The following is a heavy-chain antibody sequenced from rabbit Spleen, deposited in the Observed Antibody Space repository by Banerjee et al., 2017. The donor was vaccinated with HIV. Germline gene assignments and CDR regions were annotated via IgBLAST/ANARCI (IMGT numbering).Heavy chain of an antibody. CDR1: GVSFSSNHY. CDR3: ARDAGSSFSSYGMDL. J-gene: IGHJ6*01. V-gene: IGHV1S40*01. Sequence: QSLEESGGDLVKPGASLTLTCTASGVSFSSNHYMCWVRQAPGKGLEWIACIDAGSSGFTYHASWAKGRFTCSKTSSTTVTLQMTSLTAADTATYFCARDAGSSFSSYGMDLWGQGTLVTVS. CDR2: IDAGSSGFT. D-gene: IGHD8-1*01.